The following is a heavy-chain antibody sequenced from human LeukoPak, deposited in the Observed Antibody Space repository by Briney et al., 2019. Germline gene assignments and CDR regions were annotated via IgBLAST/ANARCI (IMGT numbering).Heavy chain of an antibody. J-gene: IGHJ6*02. CDR1: GGSISSSSYY. CDR2: IYYSGST. V-gene: IGHV4-39*07. D-gene: IGHD3-10*01. CDR3: ATAWFGESPYYYYGMDV. Sequence: PSETLSLTCTVSGGSISSSSYYWGWIRQPPGKGLEWIGSIYYSGSTYYNPSLKSRVTISVDTSKNQFSLKLSSVTAADTAVYYCATAWFGESPYYYYGMDVWGQGTTVTVSS.